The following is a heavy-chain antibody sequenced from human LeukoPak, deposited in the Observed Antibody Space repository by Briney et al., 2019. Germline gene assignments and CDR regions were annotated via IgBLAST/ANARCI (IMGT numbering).Heavy chain of an antibody. Sequence: SQTLSLTCAVSGGSISSGGYSWSWIRQPPGKGLEWIGYIYHSGSTYYNPSLKSRVTISVDRSKNQFSLKLSSVTAADTAVYYCARRGVYSSSWFYWGQGTLVTVSS. D-gene: IGHD6-13*01. CDR3: ARRGVYSSSWFY. V-gene: IGHV4-30-2*01. J-gene: IGHJ4*02. CDR2: IYHSGST. CDR1: GGSISSGGYS.